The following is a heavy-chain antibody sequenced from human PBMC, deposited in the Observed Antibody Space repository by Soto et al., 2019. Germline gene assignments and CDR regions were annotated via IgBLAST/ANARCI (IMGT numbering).Heavy chain of an antibody. CDR2: IIPIFGTA. J-gene: IGHJ6*02. D-gene: IGHD2-2*01. CDR3: ASLVPAAFYYGMDV. CDR1: GGTFSSYA. Sequence: QVQLVQSGAEVKKPGSSVKVSCKASGGTFSSYAISWVRQAPGQGLEWMGGIIPIFGTANYAQKFQGRVTITADESTSTADMELSSLRSEDTAVYYCASLVPAAFYYGMDVWGQGTTVTVSS. V-gene: IGHV1-69*12.